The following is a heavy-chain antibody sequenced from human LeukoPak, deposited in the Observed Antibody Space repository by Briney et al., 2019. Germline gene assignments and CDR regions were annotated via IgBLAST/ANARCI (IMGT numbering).Heavy chain of an antibody. CDR3: ARDLRYSSGWSASGMDV. CDR1: GFTFSSYG. CDR2: ISYDGTNK. Sequence: GGSLRLSCAASGFTFSSYGIHWVRQAPGKGLEWVAVISYDGTNKYYADSVKGRFTISRDNSNNTLYLQMNSLRAEDTAVYYCARDLRYSSGWSASGMDVWGKGTTVTISS. D-gene: IGHD6-19*01. J-gene: IGHJ6*03. V-gene: IGHV3-30*03.